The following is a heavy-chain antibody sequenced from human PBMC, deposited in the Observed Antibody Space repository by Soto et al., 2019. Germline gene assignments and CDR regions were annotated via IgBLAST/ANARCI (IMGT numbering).Heavy chain of an antibody. D-gene: IGHD2-21*02. CDR3: XRDLWGYCGTDCYPLDV. Sequence: QVQLQESGPGLVKPSETLSLTCTVSGGSISRYYWSWIRQPPGKGLEWIGYMYNTGSTVYNPPFKSRVTISVXXXKNXXXXXXXXXXXXXXXXXXXXRDLWGYCGTDCYPLDVWGQGTTVTVSS. CDR2: MYNTGST. CDR1: GGSISRYY. J-gene: IGHJ6*02. V-gene: IGHV4-59*01.